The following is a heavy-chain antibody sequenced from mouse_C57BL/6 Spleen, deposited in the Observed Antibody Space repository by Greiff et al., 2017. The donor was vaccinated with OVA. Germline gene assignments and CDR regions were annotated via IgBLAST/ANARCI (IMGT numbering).Heavy chain of an antibody. D-gene: IGHD2-10*01. J-gene: IGHJ4*01. Sequence: QVQLQQSGAELVKPGASVKLSCKASGYTFTSYWMQWVKQRPGQGLEWIGEIDPSDSYTNYNQKFKGKATLTVDTSSSTAYMQLSSLTSEDSAVYYCARSSYGNYVMDYWGQGTSVTVSS. CDR3: ARSSYGNYVMDY. CDR2: IDPSDSYT. CDR1: GYTFTSYW. V-gene: IGHV1-50*01.